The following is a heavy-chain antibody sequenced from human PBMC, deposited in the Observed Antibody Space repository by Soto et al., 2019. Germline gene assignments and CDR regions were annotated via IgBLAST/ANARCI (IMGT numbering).Heavy chain of an antibody. D-gene: IGHD6-19*01. J-gene: IGHJ5*02. CDR2: IYYSGST. CDR3: ARQLIAVAGNWFDP. CDR1: GGSISSSSYY. Sequence: QPQLQESGPGLVKPSETLSLTCTVSGGSISSSSYYWGWIRQPPGKGLEWIGSIYYSGSTYYNPSLKSRVTISVDTSKNQFSLKLSSVTAADTAVYYCARQLIAVAGNWFDPWGQGTLVTVSS. V-gene: IGHV4-39*01.